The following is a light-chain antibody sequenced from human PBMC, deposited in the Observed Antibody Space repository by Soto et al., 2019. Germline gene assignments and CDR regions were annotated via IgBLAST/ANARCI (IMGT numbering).Light chain of an antibody. Sequence: QSVLTQPPSASGTPGQRVTISCSGSTSNIGRSTVSWYQQFPGAAPKLLIYSNTQRPLGVPVRFSGSKSDTSASLAISGLQSEDEADYHCATWNDGVFVFGIGTKVTVL. J-gene: IGLJ1*01. V-gene: IGLV1-44*01. CDR2: SNT. CDR3: ATWNDGVFV. CDR1: TSNIGRST.